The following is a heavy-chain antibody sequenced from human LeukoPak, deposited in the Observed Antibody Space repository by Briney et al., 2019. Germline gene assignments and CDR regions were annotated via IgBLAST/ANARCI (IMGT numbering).Heavy chain of an antibody. V-gene: IGHV3-23*01. CDR2: ISGSGGST. D-gene: IGHD2-15*01. J-gene: IGHJ5*02. CDR3: AREYEGYCSGGSCFRGTYNWFDP. CDR1: GFTFSSYG. Sequence: GGSLRLSCAASGFTFSSYGMSWVRQAPGKGLEWVSAISGSGGSTYYADSVKGRFTISRDNSKNTLYLQMNSLRAEDTAVYYCAREYEGYCSGGSCFRGTYNWFDPWGQGTLVTVSS.